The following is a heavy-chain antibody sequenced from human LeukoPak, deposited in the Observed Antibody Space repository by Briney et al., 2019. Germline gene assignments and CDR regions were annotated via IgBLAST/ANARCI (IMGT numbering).Heavy chain of an antibody. Sequence: SETLSLTCTVSGGSISSGSYFWSWIRQPAGKGLEWIGRIYTSGSTNYNPSLKSRVTISVDTSKNQFSLKLSSVTAAGTAVYYCARDAYFDWLSVYYFDYWGQGTLVTVSS. D-gene: IGHD3-9*01. CDR1: GGSISSGSYF. V-gene: IGHV4-61*02. CDR3: ARDAYFDWLSVYYFDY. CDR2: IYTSGST. J-gene: IGHJ4*02.